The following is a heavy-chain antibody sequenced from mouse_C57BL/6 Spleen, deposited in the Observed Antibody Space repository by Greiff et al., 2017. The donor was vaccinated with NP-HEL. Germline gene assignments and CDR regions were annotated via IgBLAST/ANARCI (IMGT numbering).Heavy chain of an antibody. CDR2: ISDGGSYT. D-gene: IGHD1-1*01. V-gene: IGHV5-4*01. CDR1: GFTFSSYA. J-gene: IGHJ4*01. Sequence: EVHLVESGGGLVKPGGSLKLSCAASGFTFSSYAMSWVRQTPEKRLEWVATISDGGSYTYYPDNVKGRFTISRDNAKNNLYLQMSHLKSEDTAMYYCARDYYGSYYAMDYWGQGTSVTVSS. CDR3: ARDYYGSYYAMDY.